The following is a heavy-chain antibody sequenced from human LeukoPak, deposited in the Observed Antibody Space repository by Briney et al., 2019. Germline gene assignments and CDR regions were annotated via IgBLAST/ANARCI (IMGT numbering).Heavy chain of an antibody. V-gene: IGHV4-34*01. J-gene: IGHJ4*02. CDR3: ARGGVAGPYYFDY. D-gene: IGHD6-19*01. Sequence: SETLSLTCAVYGGSFSGYYWSWIRQPPGKGLEWIGEINHSGSTNYNPSLKSRVTISVDTSKNQFSLKLSSVTAADTAVYYCARGGVAGPYYFDYWGQGTLVTVS. CDR1: GGSFSGYY. CDR2: INHSGST.